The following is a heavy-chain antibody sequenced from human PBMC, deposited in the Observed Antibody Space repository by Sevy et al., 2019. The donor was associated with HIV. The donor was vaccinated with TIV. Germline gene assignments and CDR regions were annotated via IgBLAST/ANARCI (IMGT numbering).Heavy chain of an antibody. J-gene: IGHJ4*02. D-gene: IGHD2-8*01. CDR1: GFTFSKYS. V-gene: IGHV3-23*01. CDR2: LSFGCGEI. CDR3: AREGCXKPHDY. Sequence: GGSLRLSCAASGFTFSKYSMSWVRQPPGKGLEWVSTLSFGCGEINYADSVKGRFTISRDNSKSSVYLQMNNLRPEDTAVYYCAREGCXKPHDYXGQGTLVTVSS.